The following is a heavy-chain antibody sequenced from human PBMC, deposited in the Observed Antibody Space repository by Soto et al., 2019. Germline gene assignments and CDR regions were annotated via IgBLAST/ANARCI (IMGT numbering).Heavy chain of an antibody. CDR3: ATLTGGSYTPFDY. Sequence: QVQLVESGGGVVQPGRSLRLSCAASGFTFSSYGMHWVRQAPGKGLEWVAVIWYDGSNKYYADSVKGRFTISSDNSKNTLCLQMNSLRAEDTSVDYCATLTGGSYTPFDYWGQGTLVTVSS. CDR1: GFTFSSYG. CDR2: IWYDGSNK. J-gene: IGHJ4*02. D-gene: IGHD3-16*01. V-gene: IGHV3-33*01.